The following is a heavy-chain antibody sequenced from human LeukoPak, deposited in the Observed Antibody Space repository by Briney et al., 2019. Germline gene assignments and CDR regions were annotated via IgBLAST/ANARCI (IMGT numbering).Heavy chain of an antibody. CDR1: GFTFEDHG. D-gene: IGHD5-12*01. CDR3: VRHFNSVATMQIDY. V-gene: IGHV3-20*01. J-gene: IGHJ4*02. Sequence: GGSLRLSCATSGFTFEDHGLSWVRQAPGKGLEWVSGINWNSGSKRYAASVKGRFTISRDNARNAVYLEMTSLRVEDTAFYHCVRHFNSVATMQIDYWGQGILVSVSS. CDR2: INWNSGSK.